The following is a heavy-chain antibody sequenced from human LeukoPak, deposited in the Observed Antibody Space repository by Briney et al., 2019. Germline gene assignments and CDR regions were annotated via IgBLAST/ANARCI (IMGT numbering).Heavy chain of an antibody. CDR3: ARDRRGYYYYYYYMDV. J-gene: IGHJ6*03. Sequence: ASVKVSCKASGYTFTSYYMHWVRQAPGQGPEWMGIINPSGGSTSYAQKFQGRVTMTRDMSTSTVYMELSSLRSEDTAVYYCARDRRGYYYYYYYMDVWGKGTTVTVSS. CDR1: GYTFTSYY. CDR2: INPSGGST. V-gene: IGHV1-46*01.